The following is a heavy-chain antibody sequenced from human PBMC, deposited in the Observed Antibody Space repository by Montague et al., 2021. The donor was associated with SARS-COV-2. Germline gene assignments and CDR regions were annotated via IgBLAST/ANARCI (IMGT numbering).Heavy chain of an antibody. J-gene: IGHJ4*03. CDR3: ARSTRAAQNTPGFDD. D-gene: IGHD6-25*01. Sequence: SETLSLTCTVSGDSIHNYSWGWIRQPPGKGLEWIGYIFHSGDTNYNPPLKSRVTISLDTSKNQFSLSLSSVTAADTAIYYCARSTRAAQNTPGFDDWGQGTQVTVSS. CDR1: GDSIHNYS. CDR2: IFHSGDT. V-gene: IGHV4-59*12.